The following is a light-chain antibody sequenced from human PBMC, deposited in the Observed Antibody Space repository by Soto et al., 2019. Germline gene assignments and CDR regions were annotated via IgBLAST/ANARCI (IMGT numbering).Light chain of an antibody. V-gene: IGKV1-5*01. CDR2: DDS. Sequence: DIQMTQSPSTLPASIGDIVTITCRASQPISTWLAWYQQKPGKAPNLLIHDDSRLSSVVPSRFAGGGSGTVFTLTISSLQPDDFATYYCQHYNDYSYSFGQGTRLEIK. J-gene: IGKJ2*01. CDR1: QPISTW. CDR3: QHYNDYSYS.